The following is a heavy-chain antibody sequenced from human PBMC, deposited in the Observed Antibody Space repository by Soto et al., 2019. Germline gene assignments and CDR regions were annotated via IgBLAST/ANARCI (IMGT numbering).Heavy chain of an antibody. CDR2: ISGRDNRM. J-gene: IGHJ4*02. CDR3: TKHLYDDSGYSKSNS. CDR1: GFTFISYA. D-gene: IGHD3-22*01. V-gene: IGHV3-23*01. Sequence: GGSLRHSCAASGFTFISYAMSWVRQATGKGLEWVAAISGRDNRMYYADSLKGRFTISRDNSKNTLFLQMNSLRAEDTAIYYCTKHLYDDSGYSKSNSWGQGTLVTVSS.